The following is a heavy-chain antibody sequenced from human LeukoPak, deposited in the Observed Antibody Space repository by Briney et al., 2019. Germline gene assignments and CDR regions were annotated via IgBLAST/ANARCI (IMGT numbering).Heavy chain of an antibody. J-gene: IGHJ3*02. CDR3: ARRYCTNGVCYRSAFDI. Sequence: SETLSLTCTVSGGSISSSSYYWGWIRQPPGKGLEWIGNIYYSGSTYYNPSLKSRVTISVDTSKKQFSLKLSSVTAADTAMYYCARRYCTNGVCYRSAFDIWGQGTMVTVSS. V-gene: IGHV4-39*01. CDR1: GGSISSSSYY. D-gene: IGHD2-8*01. CDR2: IYYSGST.